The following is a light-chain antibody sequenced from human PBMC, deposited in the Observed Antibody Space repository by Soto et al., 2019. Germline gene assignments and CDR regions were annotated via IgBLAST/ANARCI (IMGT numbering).Light chain of an antibody. CDR3: QQRYDWPLT. Sequence: EIVLTQSPATLSVSPGERATLSCRASQSVSTSLVWYQQKPGQSPRILIYDVFDNATGIPARFSGSGSGTDFTLTITSLEPEYAAVYYCQQRYDWPLTFGGGTKV. CDR2: DVF. CDR1: QSVSTS. J-gene: IGKJ4*01. V-gene: IGKV3-11*01.